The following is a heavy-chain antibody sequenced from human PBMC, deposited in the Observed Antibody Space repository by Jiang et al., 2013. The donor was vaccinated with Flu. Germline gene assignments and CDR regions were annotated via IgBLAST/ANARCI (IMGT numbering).Heavy chain of an antibody. CDR2: IKSKPAGGTT. J-gene: IGHJ4*02. Sequence: QLLESGGGLVKPGESLRLSCAASGITFTNAWMSWVRQAPGKGLEWVGRIKSKPAGGTTDYAAPVKGRFTVSRDDSENTLYLQMNSLKTEDTAVYYCTADLPGGVSDYFDYWGQGTLVTVSS. D-gene: IGHD5/OR15-5a*01. V-gene: IGHV3-15*01. CDR1: GITFTNAW. CDR3: TADLPGGVSDYFDY.